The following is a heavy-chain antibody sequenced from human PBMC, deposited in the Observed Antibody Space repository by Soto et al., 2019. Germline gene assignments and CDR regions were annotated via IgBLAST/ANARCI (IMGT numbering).Heavy chain of an antibody. Sequence: QVQLVESGGGVVQPGRSLRLSCAASGFTFSSYGMHWVRQAPGKGLEWVAVIWYDGSNKYYADSVKGRFTISRDNTKNTLYLQMNSLRAEDTAVYYCARDNSSGWYGALGEVGYWGQGTLVTVSS. J-gene: IGHJ4*02. CDR2: IWYDGSNK. CDR1: GFTFSSYG. V-gene: IGHV3-33*01. CDR3: ARDNSSGWYGALGEVGY. D-gene: IGHD6-19*01.